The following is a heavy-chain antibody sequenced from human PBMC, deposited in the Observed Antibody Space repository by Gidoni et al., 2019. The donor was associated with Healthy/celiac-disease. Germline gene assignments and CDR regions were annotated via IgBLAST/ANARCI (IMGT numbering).Heavy chain of an antibody. CDR1: GGSFSGYY. V-gene: IGHV4-34*01. D-gene: IGHD3-22*01. Sequence: QVQLQQCGAGLLKPSETLSLTCAVYGGSFSGYYWSWIRQPPGTGLEWIGEINHSGSTNYNPSLKSRVTISVDTSKNQFSLKLRSVTAADTAVYYCARVLSYDSSGYYPDAFDIWGQGTMVTVSS. CDR3: ARVLSYDSSGYYPDAFDI. J-gene: IGHJ3*02. CDR2: INHSGST.